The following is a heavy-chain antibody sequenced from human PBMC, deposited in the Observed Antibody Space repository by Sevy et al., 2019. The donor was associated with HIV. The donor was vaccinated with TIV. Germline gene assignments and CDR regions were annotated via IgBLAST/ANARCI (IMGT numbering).Heavy chain of an antibody. D-gene: IGHD1-1*01. CDR3: ARDSTTRPRVLDY. V-gene: IGHV4-59*01. CDR1: VGSISSYF. Sequence: SETLSLTCSVSVGSISSYFWTWVRQSPGKGLEWIGNIYFTGNTDYSPALKSRVILSLDTSKSQFSLTLKSVTAADTAIYFCARDSTTRPRVLDYWGQGTLVTVSS. CDR2: IYFTGNT. J-gene: IGHJ4*02.